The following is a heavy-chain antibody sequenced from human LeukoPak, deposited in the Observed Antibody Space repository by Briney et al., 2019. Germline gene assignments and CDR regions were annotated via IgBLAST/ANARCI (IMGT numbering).Heavy chain of an antibody. CDR2: ISAYNGNT. CDR1: GGTFSSYA. Sequence: ASVKVSCKASGGTFSSYAFSWVRQAPGQGLEWLGYISAYNGNTNYAQKVQGRITMTTDTSTSTAYMEMRSLRSDDTAVYYCARDCSGSSCYWIHWGQGTLVSVSS. V-gene: IGHV1-18*01. D-gene: IGHD2-15*01. J-gene: IGHJ4*02. CDR3: ARDCSGSSCYWIH.